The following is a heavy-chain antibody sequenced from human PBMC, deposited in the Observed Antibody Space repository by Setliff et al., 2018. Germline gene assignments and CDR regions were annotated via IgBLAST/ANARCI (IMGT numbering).Heavy chain of an antibody. Sequence: SETLSLTCTVSGASISSSSYYWAWIRQPPGRGLELIGSIFYGGSTYYNPSLKSRVTISIDASKNQFSLKLDSVTAADTAVYYCARTDDYYNFYAYWGQGTLVTVTS. CDR3: ARTDDYYNFYAY. V-gene: IGHV4-39*07. CDR1: GASISSSSYY. J-gene: IGHJ4*02. CDR2: IFYGGST. D-gene: IGHD3-3*01.